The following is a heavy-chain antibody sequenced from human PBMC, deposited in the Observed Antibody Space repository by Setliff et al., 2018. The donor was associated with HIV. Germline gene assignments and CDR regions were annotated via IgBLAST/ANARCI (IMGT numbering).Heavy chain of an antibody. CDR2: IWFHGINK. V-gene: IGHV3-33*06. Sequence: GGSLRLSCAASGFTFSGYGMHWVRQAPGKGLEWVAVIWFHGINKYYADSVKGRFTISRDNSKNTVYLQMNSLRVEDTAIYYCAKQRDTGDGGYYVDNWGQGTLVTV. D-gene: IGHD7-27*01. CDR1: GFTFSGYG. J-gene: IGHJ4*02. CDR3: AKQRDTGDGGYYVDN.